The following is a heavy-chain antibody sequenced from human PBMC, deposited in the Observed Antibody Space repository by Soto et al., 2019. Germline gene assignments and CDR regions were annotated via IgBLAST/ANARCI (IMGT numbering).Heavy chain of an antibody. CDR2: ISYDGSNK. D-gene: IGHD5-18*01. CDR3: ARPIQNGYSYGYFDY. CDR1: GFTFSSYA. J-gene: IGHJ4*02. Sequence: ALRLSCAASGFTFSSYAMHWVRQAPGKGLEWVAVISYDGSNKYYADSVKGRFTISRDNSKNTLYLQMNSLRAEDTAVYYCARPIQNGYSYGYFDYWGPGTLVTVSS. V-gene: IGHV3-30-3*01.